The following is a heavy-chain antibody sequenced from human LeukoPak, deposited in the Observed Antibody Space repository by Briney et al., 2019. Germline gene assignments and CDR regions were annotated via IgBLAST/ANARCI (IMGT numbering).Heavy chain of an antibody. V-gene: IGHV3-7*01. CDR1: GFTFSSYA. CDR3: ARKAAIGV. Sequence: PGGSLRLSCAASGFTFSSYAMSWVRQAPGKGLEWVANIKQDGSEKYYVDSVKGRFTISRDNAKNSLYLQMNSLRAEDTAVYYCARKAAIGVWGQGTLVTVSS. D-gene: IGHD2-2*01. J-gene: IGHJ4*02. CDR2: IKQDGSEK.